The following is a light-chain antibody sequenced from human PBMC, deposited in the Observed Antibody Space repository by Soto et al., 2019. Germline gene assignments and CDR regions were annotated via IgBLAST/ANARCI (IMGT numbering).Light chain of an antibody. J-gene: IGKJ1*01. CDR2: DAS. V-gene: IGKV1-5*01. CDR1: QSISSW. CDR3: QQYNSYSWT. Sequence: DIQMTQSPSTLSPSVGDRVTITCRASQSISSWLAWYQQKPGKAPKLLIYDASSLESGVPSRFSGSGSGTEFTLTISSLQPDDFATYDCQQYNSYSWTFGQGTNVEIK.